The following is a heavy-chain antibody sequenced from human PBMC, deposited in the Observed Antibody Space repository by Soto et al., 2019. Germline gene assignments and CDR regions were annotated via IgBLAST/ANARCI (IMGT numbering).Heavy chain of an antibody. CDR2: IYYSGRT. CDR3: ARDRGSGSNNNWFDP. CDR1: GASVSSASYY. Sequence: PSETLSLTCTVSGASVSSASYYWSWIRQPPGKGLEWIGYIYYSGRTDYNPSLKSRVTISLDTSKNQFSLKLSSVTAADTAVYYWARDRGSGSNNNWFDPWGQGTLVTVSS. V-gene: IGHV4-61*01. D-gene: IGHD3-10*01. J-gene: IGHJ5*02.